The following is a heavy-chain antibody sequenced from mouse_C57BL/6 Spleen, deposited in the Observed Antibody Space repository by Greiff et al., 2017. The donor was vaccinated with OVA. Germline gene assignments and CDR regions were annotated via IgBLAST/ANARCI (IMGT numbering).Heavy chain of an antibody. Sequence: QVQLQQPGAELVMPGASVKLSCKASGFTFTSYWMHWVKQRPGPGLEWIGEIDTSDSYTNYNQKFKGKSTLTVDKSSSTAYMQLSSLTSEDSAVYYCARGYDGYFDYWGQGTTLTVSS. CDR1: GFTFTSYW. CDR3: ARGYDGYFDY. V-gene: IGHV1-69*01. D-gene: IGHD2-2*01. CDR2: IDTSDSYT. J-gene: IGHJ2*01.